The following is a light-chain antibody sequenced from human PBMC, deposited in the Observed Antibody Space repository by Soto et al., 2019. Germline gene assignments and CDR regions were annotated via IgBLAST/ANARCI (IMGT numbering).Light chain of an antibody. CDR3: SSYTRNTFVI. Sequence: QSALTQPASVSGSPGQSITISCTGSSSDIGDYNYVSWYKQHPGKAPKLMIYDVSNRPSGVSNRFSGSKSGNTASLTISGLQAEDEADYYCSSYTRNTFVIFGGGTKLTVL. CDR1: SSDIGDYNY. CDR2: DVS. V-gene: IGLV2-14*03. J-gene: IGLJ2*01.